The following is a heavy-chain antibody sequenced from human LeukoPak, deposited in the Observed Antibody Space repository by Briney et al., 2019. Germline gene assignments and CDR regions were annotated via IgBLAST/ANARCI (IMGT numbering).Heavy chain of an antibody. Sequence: PGGSLRLSCAASGFTVSSNYMSWVRQAPGKGLEWVSVIYSGGSTYYADSVKGRFTISRDNSKNTLYLQMNSLRAEDTAVYYCAKDPIPHTSFLEWLLSPFDYWGQGTLVTVSS. D-gene: IGHD3-3*02. V-gene: IGHV3-53*01. CDR2: IYSGGST. J-gene: IGHJ4*02. CDR3: AKDPIPHTSFLEWLLSPFDY. CDR1: GFTVSSNY.